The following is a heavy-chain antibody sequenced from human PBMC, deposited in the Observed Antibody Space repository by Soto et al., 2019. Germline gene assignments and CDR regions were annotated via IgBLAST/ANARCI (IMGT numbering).Heavy chain of an antibody. J-gene: IGHJ2*01. CDR1: GFTFSSYS. V-gene: IGHV3-21*01. Sequence: GGSLRLSCAASGFTFSSYSMNWVRQAPGKGLEWVSSISSSSSYIYYADSVKGRFTISRDNAKNSLYLQMNSLRAEDTAVYYCARDPGGRIRIPRDWYFDLWGRGTLVTVSS. D-gene: IGHD3-16*01. CDR3: ARDPGGRIRIPRDWYFDL. CDR2: ISSSSSYI.